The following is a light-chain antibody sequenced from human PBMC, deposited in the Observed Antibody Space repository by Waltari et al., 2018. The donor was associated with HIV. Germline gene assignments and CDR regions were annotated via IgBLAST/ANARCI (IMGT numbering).Light chain of an antibody. CDR3: CSYAGSSTFVV. CDR1: SSAVGSYNL. CDR2: EGS. Sequence: QSALTQPASVSGSPGQSLTISCTGTSSAVGSYNLVSWYQQHPGKAPKLMIYEGSKRPSGVSNRFSGSKSGNTASLTISGLQAEDEADYYCCSYAGSSTFVVFGGGTKLTVL. J-gene: IGLJ2*01. V-gene: IGLV2-23*03.